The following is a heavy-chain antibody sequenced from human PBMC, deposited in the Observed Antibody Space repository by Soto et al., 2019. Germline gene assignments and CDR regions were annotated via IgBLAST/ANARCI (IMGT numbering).Heavy chain of an antibody. CDR2: IYYSGST. V-gene: IGHV4-31*03. D-gene: IGHD6-13*01. CDR1: GGSISSGGYY. Sequence: PSETLSLTCTVSGGSISSGGYYWSWIRQHPGKGLEWIGYIYYSGSTYYNPSLKSRVTISFDASKNEISLQVRSATAADAAVYYCARQVRQQLVPSYYFDYWGQGTLVTVSS. CDR3: ARQVRQQLVPSYYFDY. J-gene: IGHJ4*02.